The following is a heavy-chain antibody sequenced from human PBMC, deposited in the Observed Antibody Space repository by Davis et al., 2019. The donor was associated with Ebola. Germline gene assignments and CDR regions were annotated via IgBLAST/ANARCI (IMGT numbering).Heavy chain of an antibody. D-gene: IGHD3-10*01. CDR1: GIIF. V-gene: IGHV3-23*01. J-gene: IGHJ4*02. CDR3: VRDRGDY. Sequence: GESLKISCAASGIIFMGWVRQAPGKGLEWVSIITISGGITYYADSVKGRFTISRDNSENTMFLEMNSLRAEDTAVYYCVRDRGDYWGRGTLVTVSS. CDR2: ITISGGIT.